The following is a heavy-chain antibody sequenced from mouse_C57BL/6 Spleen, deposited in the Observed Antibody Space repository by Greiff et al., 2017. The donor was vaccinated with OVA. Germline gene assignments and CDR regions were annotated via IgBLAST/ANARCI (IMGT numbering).Heavy chain of an antibody. CDR3: TTRLLDY. CDR2: IDPENGDT. D-gene: IGHD2-2*01. V-gene: IGHV14-4*01. J-gene: IGHJ2*01. CDR1: GFNFTDDY. Sequence: VQLQQSGAELVRPGASVKLSCTASGFNFTDDYMHWVKQRPEQGLEWIGLIDPENGDTEYASKFQGKATITADTSSNTAYLQLSSLTSEDTAVYYCTTRLLDYWGQGTTLTVSS.